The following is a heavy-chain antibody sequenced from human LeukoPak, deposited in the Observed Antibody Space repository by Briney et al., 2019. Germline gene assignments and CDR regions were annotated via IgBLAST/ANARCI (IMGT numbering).Heavy chain of an antibody. CDR3: ARDVSYSSSDDPHFDY. CDR2: IYYSGST. V-gene: IGHV4-39*07. CDR1: GGSISSSSYY. D-gene: IGHD6-6*01. J-gene: IGHJ4*02. Sequence: SETLSLTCTVSGGSISSSSYYWGWIRQPPGKGLEWIGSIYYSGSTYYNPSLKSRVTISVDTSKNQFSLKLSSVTAADTAVYYCARDVSYSSSDDPHFDYWGQGTLVTVSS.